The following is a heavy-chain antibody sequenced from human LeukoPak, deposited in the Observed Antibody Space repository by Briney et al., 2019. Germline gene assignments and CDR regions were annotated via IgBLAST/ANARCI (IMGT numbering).Heavy chain of an antibody. V-gene: IGHV3-23*01. CDR1: GFTFTIYA. CDR2: ISSSGGST. Sequence: GGSLRLSCAASGFTFTIYAMTWFRQAPGKGLEWVSTISSSGGSTYYADSVKGRFTISRDNSKNTLYLQMSSLRAEDTALYYCAKGGYSYGPWGQGTLVTVSS. D-gene: IGHD5-18*01. J-gene: IGHJ4*02. CDR3: AKGGYSYGP.